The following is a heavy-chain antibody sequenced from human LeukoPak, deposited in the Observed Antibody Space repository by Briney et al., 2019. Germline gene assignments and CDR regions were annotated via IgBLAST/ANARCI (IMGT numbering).Heavy chain of an antibody. J-gene: IGHJ4*02. D-gene: IGHD3-3*01. Sequence: ASVKVSCKASGYTFTSYDINWVRQATGQGLEWMGWMNPNSGNTGYAQKFQGRVTMTRNTSISTAYMELSSLRSEDTAVYYCARGVTSPLYDFWSGYYSAAGYWGQGTLVTVSS. V-gene: IGHV1-8*01. CDR2: MNPNSGNT. CDR1: GYTFTSYD. CDR3: ARGVTSPLYDFWSGYYSAAGY.